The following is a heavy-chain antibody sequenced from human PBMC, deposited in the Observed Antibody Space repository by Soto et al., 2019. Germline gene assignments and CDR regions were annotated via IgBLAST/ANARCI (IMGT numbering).Heavy chain of an antibody. V-gene: IGHV3-23*01. CDR1: GFTFSSYA. J-gene: IGHJ4*02. D-gene: IGHD6-19*01. Sequence: GGSLRLSCAASGFTFSSYAMSWDRQAPGKGLERVSAISGSGGSTYCADSVKGRFTISRDNSKNTLYLQMNSLRAEDTAVYYCAIFPRPHSSRWHPDYCGQGTLVTVDS. CDR3: AIFPRPHSSRWHPDY. CDR2: ISGSGGST.